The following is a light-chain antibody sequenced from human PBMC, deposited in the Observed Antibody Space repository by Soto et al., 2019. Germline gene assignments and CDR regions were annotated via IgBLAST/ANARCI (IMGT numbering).Light chain of an antibody. Sequence: EMFFTQRPATLSSFPGDRVTLSCRASQYINTRLAWYQHRPGQAPRLLIYQTSIRAAGIPARFSASGTGTDFTLTISDVQPEDFAVYYCHQRQSWPRIFGQGTKVDIK. CDR2: QTS. J-gene: IGKJ1*01. CDR3: HQRQSWPRI. CDR1: QYINTR. V-gene: IGKV3-11*01.